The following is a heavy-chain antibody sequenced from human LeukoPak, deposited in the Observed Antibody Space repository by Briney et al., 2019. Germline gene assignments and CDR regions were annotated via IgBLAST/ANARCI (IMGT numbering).Heavy chain of an antibody. J-gene: IGHJ3*02. V-gene: IGHV3-7*04. CDR3: ARDPDFIPGIAFDI. D-gene: IGHD1-14*01. CDR2: IDQDGRKI. Sequence: GGSLRLSCAASGFAFSSLAMGWVRQAPGKGLEWVANIDQDGRKINYVDSVKGRFTISRDNARHSLYLQMNSLRVEDTAVYYCARDPDFIPGIAFDIWGLGTMVTVSS. CDR1: GFAFSSLA.